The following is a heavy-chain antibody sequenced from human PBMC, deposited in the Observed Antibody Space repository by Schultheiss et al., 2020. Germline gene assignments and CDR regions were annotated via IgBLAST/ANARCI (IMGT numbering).Heavy chain of an antibody. CDR1: GFTFSSYG. D-gene: IGHD6-13*01. Sequence: GGSLRLSCAASGFTFSSYGMHWVRQAPGKGLEWVAVISYDGSNKYYADSVKGRFTISRDNSKNTLYLQMNSLRAEDTAVYYCAKDRSYEAAAGTSYYYGMDVWGQGTTVNGS. V-gene: IGHV3-30*18. CDR3: AKDRSYEAAAGTSYYYGMDV. CDR2: ISYDGSNK. J-gene: IGHJ6*02.